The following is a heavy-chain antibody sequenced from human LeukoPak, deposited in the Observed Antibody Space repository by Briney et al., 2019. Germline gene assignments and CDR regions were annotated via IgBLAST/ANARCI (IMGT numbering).Heavy chain of an antibody. V-gene: IGHV3-21*01. CDR3: ARDAGSGRLLPY. D-gene: IGHD3-10*01. CDR1: GFTFSSYS. CDR2: ISSSSSYI. J-gene: IGHJ4*02. Sequence: PGGSLRLSCAASGFTFSSYSMNWVRQAPGMGLEWVSSISSSSSYIYYADSVKGRFTISRDNAKNSLYLQMNSLRAEDTAVYYCARDAGSGRLLPYWGQGTLVTVSS.